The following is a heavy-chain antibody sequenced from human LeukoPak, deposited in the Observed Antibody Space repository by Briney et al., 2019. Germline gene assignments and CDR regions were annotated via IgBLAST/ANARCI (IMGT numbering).Heavy chain of an antibody. Sequence: GGSLRLSCAASGFTFSSYAMSWVRQAPGKGLEWVASISESGGRTYYADSVKGRLTISRDNSKNTLYLQMNSLRAEDMAVYYCAKGYLKNYYYGMDVWGQGTTVTVSS. CDR2: ISESGGRT. CDR1: GFTFSSYA. D-gene: IGHD2-2*02. J-gene: IGHJ6*02. V-gene: IGHV3-23*01. CDR3: AKGYLKNYYYGMDV.